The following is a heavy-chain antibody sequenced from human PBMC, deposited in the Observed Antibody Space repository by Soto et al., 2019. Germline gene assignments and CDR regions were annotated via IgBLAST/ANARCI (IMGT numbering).Heavy chain of an antibody. V-gene: IGHV3-48*02. D-gene: IGHD1-26*01. CDR2: ISTSSSAI. Sequence: ESGGGLVQPGGSLRLSCAASGFTFSSYSMNWVRQAPGKGLEWVSYISTSSSAIYYADSVKGRFTISRDNAKNSLYLQMNSLRDEDTAVYYCARDVTGSYSYYYYYYAMDVWGQGTTVTVSS. CDR3: ARDVTGSYSYYYYYYAMDV. J-gene: IGHJ6*02. CDR1: GFTFSSYS.